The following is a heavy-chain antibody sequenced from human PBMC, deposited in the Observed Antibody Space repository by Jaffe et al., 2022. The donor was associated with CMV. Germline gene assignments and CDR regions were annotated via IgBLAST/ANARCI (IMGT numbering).Heavy chain of an antibody. J-gene: IGHJ4*02. CDR1: GFTFGDYA. Sequence: EVQLVESGGGLVQPGRSLRLSCTASGFTFGDYAMSWVRQAPGKGLEWVGFIRSKAYGGTTEYAASVKGRFTISRDDSKSIAYLQMNSLKTEDTAVYYCTTVTTGGGTSDDYWGQGTLVTVSS. CDR2: IRSKAYGGTT. CDR3: TTVTTGGGTSDDY. V-gene: IGHV3-49*04. D-gene: IGHD4-17*01.